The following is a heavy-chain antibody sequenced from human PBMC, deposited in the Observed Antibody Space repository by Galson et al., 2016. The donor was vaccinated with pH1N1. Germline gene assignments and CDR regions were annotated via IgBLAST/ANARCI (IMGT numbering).Heavy chain of an antibody. CDR3: AKDRLVLLLFGESTVDF. V-gene: IGHV3-30*18. CDR2: ISYDGSDQ. CDR1: GFSFSSFG. J-gene: IGHJ4*02. D-gene: IGHD3-10*01. Sequence: SLRLSCAASGFSFSSFGMHWVRQAPGKGLEWVAVISYDGSDQYYADSVKGRFTISRDNFKNTLYLQMNSLRAEDTAVYHCAKDRLVLLLFGESTVDFWGQGTLVTVSS.